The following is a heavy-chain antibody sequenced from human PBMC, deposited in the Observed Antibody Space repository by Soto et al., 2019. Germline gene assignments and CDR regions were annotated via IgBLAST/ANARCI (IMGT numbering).Heavy chain of an antibody. J-gene: IGHJ4*02. D-gene: IGHD6-19*01. V-gene: IGHV1-18*04. CDR3: ARASDGYRSGWYVGYFDY. CDR1: GYTFTSYG. Sequence: ASVKVSCKASGYTFTSYGISWVRQAPGQGLEWMGWIRAYNGYTNYAQKFQGRVTVTTDTSTSTAYMELRSLISDDTAVYYCARASDGYRSGWYVGYFDYWGPGTLVTVSS. CDR2: IRAYNGYT.